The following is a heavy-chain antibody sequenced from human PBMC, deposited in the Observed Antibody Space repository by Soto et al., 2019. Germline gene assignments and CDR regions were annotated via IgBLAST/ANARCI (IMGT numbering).Heavy chain of an antibody. V-gene: IGHV1-69*11. CDR3: ARWPQPRYTADPYAVDV. CDR1: GGTFSSSG. CDR2: IVPSLDTT. J-gene: IGHJ6*02. Sequence: QVHLVQSGTEVKKPGSSAKVSCKASGGTFSSSGFSWVRQAPGQGLEWMGMIVPSLDTTNYAQKFQARVTITADEVTSTAYMELRRLRSEHTAVYYCARWPQPRYTADPYAVDVWGQGTRVIVSS. D-gene: IGHD3-16*02.